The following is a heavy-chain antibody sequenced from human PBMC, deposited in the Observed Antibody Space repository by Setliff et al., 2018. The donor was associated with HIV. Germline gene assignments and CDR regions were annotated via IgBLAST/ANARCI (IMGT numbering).Heavy chain of an antibody. Sequence: QAGGSLRLSCTASGFTVGDYAMSWVRQAPGKGLEWVGFIRSKAYGGTIEYAASVKGRFTISRDDSKSIAYLQMNSLKTEDTAVYYCTPTDYGGSDYWGQGTLVTVSS. CDR3: TPTDYGGSDY. CDR1: GFTVGDYA. V-gene: IGHV3-49*04. CDR2: IRSKAYGGTI. J-gene: IGHJ4*02. D-gene: IGHD3-10*01.